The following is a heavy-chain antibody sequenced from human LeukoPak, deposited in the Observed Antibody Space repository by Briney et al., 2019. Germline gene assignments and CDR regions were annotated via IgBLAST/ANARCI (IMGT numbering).Heavy chain of an antibody. Sequence: GASVKVSCKASGYTFTSYDINWVRQATGQGLEWMGWMNPNSGNTGYAQKFQGRVTMTRNTSISTAYMELSSLRSEDTAVYYCARDGIVVVPAAITYYYYYYMDVWGKGTTVTVSS. D-gene: IGHD2-2*01. J-gene: IGHJ6*03. CDR2: MNPNSGNT. CDR1: GYTFTSYD. CDR3: ARDGIVVVPAAITYYYYYYMDV. V-gene: IGHV1-8*01.